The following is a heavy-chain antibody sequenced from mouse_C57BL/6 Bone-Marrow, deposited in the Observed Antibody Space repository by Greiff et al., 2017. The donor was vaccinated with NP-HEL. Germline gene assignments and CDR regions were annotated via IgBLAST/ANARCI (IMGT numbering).Heavy chain of an antibody. CDR1: GYSITSDY. J-gene: IGHJ4*01. CDR2: ISYSGST. D-gene: IGHD1-1*01. Sequence: EVKLVESGPGLAKPSQTLSLTCSVTGYSITSDYWNWIRKFPGNKLEYMGYISYSGSTYYNPSLKSRISITRDTSKNQYYLQLNSVTTEDTATYYCARYRGAYGSSYIYAMDYWGQGTSVTVSS. CDR3: ARYRGAYGSSYIYAMDY. V-gene: IGHV3-8*01.